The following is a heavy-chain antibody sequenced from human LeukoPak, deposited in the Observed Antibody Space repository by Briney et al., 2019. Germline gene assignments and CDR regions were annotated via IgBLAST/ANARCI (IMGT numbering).Heavy chain of an antibody. V-gene: IGHV1-2*02. CDR1: GYTFTGYY. J-gene: IGHJ5*02. CDR2: INPNSGGT. D-gene: IGHD3-16*01. Sequence: EASVKVSCKASGYTFTGYYMHWVRQAPGQGLEWMGWINPNSGGTNYAQKFQGRVTMTRDTSISTAYMELSRLRSDDTAVYYCARDTSEGDYAWWFDPWGQGTLVTVAS. CDR3: ARDTSEGDYAWWFDP.